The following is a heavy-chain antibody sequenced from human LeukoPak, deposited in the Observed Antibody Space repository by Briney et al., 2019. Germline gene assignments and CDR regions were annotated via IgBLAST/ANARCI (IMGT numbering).Heavy chain of an antibody. V-gene: IGHV4-34*01. CDR2: INHSGST. CDR3: ARTPRGEFSDY. J-gene: IGHJ4*02. Sequence: SETLSLTCAVSGGSFSGYYWSWIRQPPGKGLEWIGEINHSGSTNYNPSLKSRVTISADTTNNQFSLKLISVTAADTAVYYCARTPRGEFSDYWGQGTLVTVSS. CDR1: GGSFSGYY. D-gene: IGHD3-16*01.